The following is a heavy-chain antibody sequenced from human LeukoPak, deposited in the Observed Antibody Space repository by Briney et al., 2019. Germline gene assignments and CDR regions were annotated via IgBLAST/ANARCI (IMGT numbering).Heavy chain of an antibody. CDR1: GGSISSGGYY. J-gene: IGHJ4*02. V-gene: IGHV4-31*03. D-gene: IGHD6-6*01. CDR2: IYYSGST. Sequence: SQTLSLTCTVSGGSISSGGYYWSWIRQHPGKGLEWIGYIYYSGSTYYNPSLKSRLTISVDTSKNQFSLKLSSVTAADTAVYYCATRYSTSSIHPVRFDYWGQGTPVTVSS. CDR3: ATRYSTSSIHPVRFDY.